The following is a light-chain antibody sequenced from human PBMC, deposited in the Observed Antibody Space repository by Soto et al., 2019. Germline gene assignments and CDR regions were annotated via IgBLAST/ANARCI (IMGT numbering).Light chain of an antibody. CDR1: QSVSSSY. CDR2: GAS. Sequence: EIVLTQSPGTLSLSPGERATLSCRASQSVSSSYLAWYQQKPGQAPRLLIYGASSRATGIPDRFSGSGSGTAFTLTISRLEPEDFAVYCGQQCGTSPRTFGQGTTVEIK. J-gene: IGKJ1*01. CDR3: QQCGTSPRT. V-gene: IGKV3-20*01.